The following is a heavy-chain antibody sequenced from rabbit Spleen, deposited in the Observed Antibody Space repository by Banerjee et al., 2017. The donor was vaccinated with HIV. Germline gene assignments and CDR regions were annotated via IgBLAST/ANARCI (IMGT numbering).Heavy chain of an antibody. CDR3: ARDSGSSFSSYGMDL. CDR2: INTGSGGST. V-gene: IGHV1S40*01. D-gene: IGHD8-1*01. CDR1: GFSFGSGYY. J-gene: IGHJ6*01. Sequence: QSLEESGGGLVQPEGSLTLTCTASGFSFGSGYYIIWVRQPPGKGLEWLGCINTGSGGSTYYTSWANGRFTISKTSSTTVTLQMTSLTAADTATYFCARDSGSSFSSYGMDLWGQGTLVTVS.